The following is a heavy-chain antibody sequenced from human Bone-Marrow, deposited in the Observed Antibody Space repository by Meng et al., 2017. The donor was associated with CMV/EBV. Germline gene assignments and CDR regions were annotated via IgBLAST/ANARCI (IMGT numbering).Heavy chain of an antibody. CDR3: ARRYYGSGSTLGY. V-gene: IGHV1-8*03. Sequence: ASVKVSCKASGGSFSNYAISWVRQAPGQGLEWMGWMNPDSGNTGYAQKFQGRVTITRNTSISTAYMELSSLRSEDTAVYYCARRYYGSGSTLGYWGQGNLVTVAS. CDR1: GGSFSNYA. CDR2: MNPDSGNT. D-gene: IGHD3-10*01. J-gene: IGHJ4*02.